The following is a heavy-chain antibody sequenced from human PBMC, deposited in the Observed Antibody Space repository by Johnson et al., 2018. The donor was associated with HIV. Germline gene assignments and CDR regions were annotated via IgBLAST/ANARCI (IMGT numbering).Heavy chain of an antibody. Sequence: MQLVESGGGVVPPGESLRLACAASGFTFKTSVMHWVRPAPGKGLEWVAVMSYDGSFQDYADSVRGRFTISRDNSRSTLFLEMINLRDEDTALYYCARDVAAAKMDAFDTWGQGTMVIVSS. J-gene: IGHJ3*02. V-gene: IGHV3-30*01. CDR1: GFTFKTSV. D-gene: IGHD6-25*01. CDR3: ARDVAAAKMDAFDT. CDR2: MSYDGSFQ.